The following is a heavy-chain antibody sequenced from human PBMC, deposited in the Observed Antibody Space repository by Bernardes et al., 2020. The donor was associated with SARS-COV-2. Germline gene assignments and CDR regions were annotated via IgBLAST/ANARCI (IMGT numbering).Heavy chain of an antibody. J-gene: IGHJ6*02. CDR3: ARHGRDCDNGVCKTDYNDALDV. V-gene: IGHV4-59*08. D-gene: IGHD2-8*01. Sequence: WESLSLTCTVSGVTISYYDRSWIRQSPGKELEWIAYVYYSGSTDYNPSVRSRVTISVDKSKNQLSLRLNSVIAGDTAVYYCARHGRDCDNGVCKTDYNDALDVWGQGTTVLVSS. CDR2: VYYSGST. CDR1: GVTISYYD.